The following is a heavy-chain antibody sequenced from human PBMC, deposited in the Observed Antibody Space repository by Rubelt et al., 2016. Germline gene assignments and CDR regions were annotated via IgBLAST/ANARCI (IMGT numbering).Heavy chain of an antibody. V-gene: IGHV3-23*04. D-gene: IGHD3-16*01. CDR2: ISDSGGST. Sequence: EVRLVESGGGLVQPGGSLRLSCAASGFTFSSYWMSWVRLAPGKGLEWVSAISDSGGSTYYADSVKGRFTISRDNSRNTLYLQMNSLGADDTAVYYCATGHGGHWGQGTLVTVSS. J-gene: IGHJ4*02. CDR1: GFTFSSYW. CDR3: ATGHGGH.